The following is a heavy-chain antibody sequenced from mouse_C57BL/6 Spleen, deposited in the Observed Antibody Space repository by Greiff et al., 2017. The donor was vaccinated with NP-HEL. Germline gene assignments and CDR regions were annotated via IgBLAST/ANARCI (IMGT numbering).Heavy chain of an antibody. V-gene: IGHV5-16*01. D-gene: IGHD1-1*01. CDR3: ARHYGSRYEGYFDV. Sequence: EVKLMESEGGLVQPGSSMKLSCTASGFTFSDYYMAWVRQVPEKGLEWVANINYDGSSTYYLDSLKSRFIISRDNAKNILYLQMSSLKSEDTATYYCARHYGSRYEGYFDVWGTGTTVTVSS. CDR1: GFTFSDYY. J-gene: IGHJ1*03. CDR2: INYDGSST.